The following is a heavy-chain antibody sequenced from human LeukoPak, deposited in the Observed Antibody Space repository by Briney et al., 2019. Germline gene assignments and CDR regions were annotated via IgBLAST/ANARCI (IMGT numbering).Heavy chain of an antibody. CDR1: GGSISTSY. CDR2: IHYSGSA. V-gene: IGHV4-59*01. CDR3: ARGDDEYTYGYYFAS. Sequence: SETLSLTCTASGGSISTSYWGWIRQPPGKGLEYIGFIHYSGSANYNSSLESRVTISLDTSKNQFSLNLRSVTAADTAIYYCARGDDEYTYGYYFASWGQGTLVTVSS. J-gene: IGHJ4*02. D-gene: IGHD5-18*01.